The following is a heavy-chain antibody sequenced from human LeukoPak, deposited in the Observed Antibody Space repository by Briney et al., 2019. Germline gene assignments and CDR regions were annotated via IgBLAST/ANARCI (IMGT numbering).Heavy chain of an antibody. CDR2: ISSSGSTI. V-gene: IGHV3-48*03. CDR3: AKGSYYYDSSGHEYFQH. J-gene: IGHJ1*01. CDR1: GFTFSSYE. D-gene: IGHD3-22*01. Sequence: TGGSLRLSCAASGFTFSSYEMNWVRQAPGKGLEWVSYISSSGSTIYYADSVKGRFTISRDNSKNTLYLQMNSLRAEDTAVYYCAKGSYYYDSSGHEYFQHWGQGTLVTVSS.